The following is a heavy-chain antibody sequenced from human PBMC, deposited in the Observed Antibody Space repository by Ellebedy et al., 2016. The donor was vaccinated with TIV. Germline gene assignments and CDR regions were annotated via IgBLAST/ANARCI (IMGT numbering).Heavy chain of an antibody. V-gene: IGHV3-21*01. D-gene: IGHD3-3*01. CDR3: ARAGVSDFWRNGGGY. Sequence: GESLKISXAASGFTFSSYSMNWVRQAPGKGLEWVSSISSSSSYIYYADSVKGRFAISRDNAKNSLYLQMNSLRAEDTAVYYCARAGVSDFWRNGGGYWGQGTLVTVSS. CDR1: GFTFSSYS. J-gene: IGHJ4*02. CDR2: ISSSSSYI.